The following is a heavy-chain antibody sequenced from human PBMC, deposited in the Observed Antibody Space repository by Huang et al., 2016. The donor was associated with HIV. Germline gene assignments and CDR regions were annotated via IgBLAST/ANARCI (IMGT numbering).Heavy chain of an antibody. V-gene: IGHV3-9*01. CDR1: VFTFDDYA. CDR2: INWKSGNI. Sequence: DVQLVESGGGLVRPGRYLRLSCAASVFTFDDYAMHWVRQTAGKCLEWVSGINWKSGNIAYADSVSGRFTSYRDNAKNSLYLQMNSLRPEDTALYYCAKDWGYDFGAFDFWGRGTMVTVSS. J-gene: IGHJ3*01. CDR3: AKDWGYDFGAFDF. D-gene: IGHD3-16*01.